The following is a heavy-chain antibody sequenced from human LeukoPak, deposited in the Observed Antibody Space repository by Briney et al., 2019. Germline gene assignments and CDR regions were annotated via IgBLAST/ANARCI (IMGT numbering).Heavy chain of an antibody. CDR1: GGSISSSSYY. Sequence: PSETLSLTCTVSGGSISSSSYYWGWIRHPPGKGLEWIGSIYYSGSTYYNPSLKSRVTISVDTSKNQFSLKLSSVTAADTAVYYCARFESSIASGVDYWGQGTLVTVSS. D-gene: IGHD6-6*01. V-gene: IGHV4-39*01. CDR3: ARFESSIASGVDY. J-gene: IGHJ4*02. CDR2: IYYSGST.